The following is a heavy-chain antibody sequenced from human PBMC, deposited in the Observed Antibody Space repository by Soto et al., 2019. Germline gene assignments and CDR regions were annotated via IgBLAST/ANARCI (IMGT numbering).Heavy chain of an antibody. Sequence: QVQLLESGGDVVQPGRSLRLSCAASGFTFSSYVMHWVRQAPGKGLEWVALISHDGNKHYADSVKDRFTISRDNSENKLNLEMNNLRAEDTALYYCAREDESSGYAGTFQHWGQGTLVIVSP. D-gene: IGHD3-22*01. V-gene: IGHV3-30-3*01. CDR2: ISHDGNK. CDR3: AREDESSGYAGTFQH. J-gene: IGHJ1*01. CDR1: GFTFSSYV.